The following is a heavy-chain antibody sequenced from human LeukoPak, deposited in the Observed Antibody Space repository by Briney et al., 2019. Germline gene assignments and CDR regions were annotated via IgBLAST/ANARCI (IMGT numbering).Heavy chain of an antibody. CDR2: ISAYNGNT. J-gene: IGHJ5*02. V-gene: IGHV1-18*01. D-gene: IGHD3-3*01. Sequence: ASVKVSCKASGYTFTSYGISWVRQAPGQGLEWMGWISAYNGNTNYAQKLQGRVTMTTDTSTSTAYMELSSLRSEDTAVYYCALEVTIFGVANWFDPWGQGTLVTVSS. CDR3: ALEVTIFGVANWFDP. CDR1: GYTFTSYG.